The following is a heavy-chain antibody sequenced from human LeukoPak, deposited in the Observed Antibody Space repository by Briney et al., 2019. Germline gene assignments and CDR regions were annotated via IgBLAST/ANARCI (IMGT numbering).Heavy chain of an antibody. D-gene: IGHD1-7*01. V-gene: IGHV3-23*01. CDR1: GFTFSSYA. CDR2: IRGSGDDT. Sequence: PGRSLRLSCAAPGFTFSSYAMSWVRRAPGKGLEWVSAIRGSGDDTYYADSVKGRFTISRDNSKNTLYLQMNSLRAEDTAVYYCAKAHDDWNYVYFRHWGQGTLVTVSS. J-gene: IGHJ1*01. CDR3: AKAHDDWNYVYFRH.